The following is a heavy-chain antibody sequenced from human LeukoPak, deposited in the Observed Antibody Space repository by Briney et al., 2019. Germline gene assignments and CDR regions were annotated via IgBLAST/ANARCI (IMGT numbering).Heavy chain of an antibody. V-gene: IGHV3-30*18. Sequence: PGGSLRLSCAASGFTFSSYGMHWVRQAPGKGLEWVAVISYDGSNKYYADSVKGRFTISRDNSKNTLYLQMNSQRAEDTAVYYCAKGGSGYPFDYWGQGTLVTVSS. J-gene: IGHJ4*02. CDR1: GFTFSSYG. D-gene: IGHD3-22*01. CDR2: ISYDGSNK. CDR3: AKGGSGYPFDY.